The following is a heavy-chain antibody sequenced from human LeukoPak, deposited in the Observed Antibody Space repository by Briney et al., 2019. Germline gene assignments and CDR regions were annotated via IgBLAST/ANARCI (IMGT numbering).Heavy chain of an antibody. CDR2: ITSNGGST. CDR3: ARGWGAGLNY. D-gene: IGHD1-26*01. V-gene: IGHV3-64*01. CDR1: GFTFSSYA. Sequence: GGSLRLSCAASGFTFSSYAMHWVRQAPGKGLEYVSAITSNGGSTYYASSVKGRFTISRDNSKNTLYLQMGSLRADDMAVYYCARGWGAGLNYWGQGTLVTVSS. J-gene: IGHJ4*02.